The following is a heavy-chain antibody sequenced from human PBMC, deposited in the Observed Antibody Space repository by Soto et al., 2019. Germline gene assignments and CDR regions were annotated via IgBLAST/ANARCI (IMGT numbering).Heavy chain of an antibody. J-gene: IGHJ3*01. CDR3: ARALVEVPAPPRLDAFDL. Sequence: EVQLVESGGGLVQPGGSLRLSCAASGFIVRDNFMIWVRQAPGKGLEWVSALYRGGVAYYADAVKGRFIISRDNPENTLYLQMTSLRADDSAIYYCARALVEVPAPPRLDAFDLWGQGTVVTVS. D-gene: IGHD2-2*01. CDR1: GFIVRDNF. CDR2: LYRGGVA. V-gene: IGHV3-53*01.